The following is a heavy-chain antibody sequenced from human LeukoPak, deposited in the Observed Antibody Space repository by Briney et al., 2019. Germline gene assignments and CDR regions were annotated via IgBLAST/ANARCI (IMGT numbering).Heavy chain of an antibody. J-gene: IGHJ4*02. CDR2: INHSGST. Sequence: SETLSLTCAVYGGSFIGYYWSWIRQPPGKGLEWIGEINHSGSTNYNPSLKSRVTISVDTSKNQFSLKLSSVTAADTDVYYCARGFWGSNFDYWGQGTLVTVSS. CDR3: ARGFWGSNFDY. V-gene: IGHV4-34*01. CDR1: GGSFIGYY. D-gene: IGHD7-27*01.